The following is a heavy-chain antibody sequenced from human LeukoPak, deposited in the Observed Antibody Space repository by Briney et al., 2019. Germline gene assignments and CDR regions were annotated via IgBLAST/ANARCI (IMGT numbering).Heavy chain of an antibody. CDR3: ARHRGVWSIFDY. D-gene: IGHD3-10*01. V-gene: IGHV4-59*08. CDR2: IYYSGST. J-gene: IGHJ4*02. Sequence: PSEPLSLTCTVSGGSISSYYWSWIRQPPGKGLEWIGYIYYSGSTNYNPSLKSRVTISVDTSKNQFSLKLSSVTAADTAVYYCARHRGVWSIFDYWGQGTLVTVSS. CDR1: GGSISSYY.